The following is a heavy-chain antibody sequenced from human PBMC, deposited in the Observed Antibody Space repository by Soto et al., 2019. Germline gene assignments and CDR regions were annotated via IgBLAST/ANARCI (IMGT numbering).Heavy chain of an antibody. D-gene: IGHD6-19*01. CDR1: GYTFTTYA. Sequence: ASVKVSWKASGYTFTTYAMHWVRQAPGQRLEWMGWINAGNGNTKYSQKFQGRVTITRDTSASTAYMELSSLRSEDTAVYYCARAVAVPADFDYWGQGTLVTVSS. V-gene: IGHV1-3*01. CDR2: INAGNGNT. CDR3: ARAVAVPADFDY. J-gene: IGHJ4*02.